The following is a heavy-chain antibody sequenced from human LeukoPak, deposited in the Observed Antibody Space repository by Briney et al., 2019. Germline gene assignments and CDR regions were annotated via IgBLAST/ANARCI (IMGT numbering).Heavy chain of an antibody. CDR1: GFTFRTYG. V-gene: IGHV3-23*01. J-gene: IGHJ5*02. CDR2: ISASGDST. CDR3: AKDPDYGNYDWFDP. Sequence: GGSLRLSCAASGFTFRTYGMSWVRQAPGKGLEWVSAISASGDSTYYADCVKGRFTISRDNAKNTMYVKMNSLRAEDTGVYYCAKDPDYGNYDWFDPWGQGTLVTVSS. D-gene: IGHD4-11*01.